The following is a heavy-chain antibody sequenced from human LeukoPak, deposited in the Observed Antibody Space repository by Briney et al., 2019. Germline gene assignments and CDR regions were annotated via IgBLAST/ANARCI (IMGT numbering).Heavy chain of an antibody. CDR3: ARVTRYSSGWYPFDC. Sequence: SETLSLTCTVSGGSISSYYWSWIRQPPGKGLEWIGYIYYSGSTNYNPSLKSRVTISIDTSKNQFSLKLSSVTAADTAVYYCARVTRYSSGWYPFDCWGQGTLVTVSS. J-gene: IGHJ4*02. D-gene: IGHD6-19*01. V-gene: IGHV4-59*01. CDR1: GGSISSYY. CDR2: IYYSGST.